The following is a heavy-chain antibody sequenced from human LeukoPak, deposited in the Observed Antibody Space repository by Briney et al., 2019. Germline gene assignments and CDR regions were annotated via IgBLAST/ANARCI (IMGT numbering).Heavy chain of an antibody. CDR1: GGSISSGANY. CDR2: ISHSESA. D-gene: IGHD6-13*01. J-gene: IGHJ4*02. CDR3: ARDLRSSAAY. Sequence: PSETLSLTCTVSGGSISSGANYWSWIRQPPGRGLEWIGYISHSESAYYSPSLESRITISVDRSKNQFSLKLKSVTAADTAIYYCARDLRSSAAYWGQGTLVTVSS. V-gene: IGHV4-30-2*01.